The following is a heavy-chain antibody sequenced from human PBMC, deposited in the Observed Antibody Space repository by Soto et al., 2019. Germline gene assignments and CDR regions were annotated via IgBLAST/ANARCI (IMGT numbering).Heavy chain of an antibody. Sequence: QVKLVESGGGVVQPGGSLRLSCAASGFTFSNYGMYWARQAPGKGLQWVTFIWNDGTNSFYEDSVKGRFTNSRDNFKNTLYLQMDSLRAEDTGVYYCASGYGGSFPHWYFDLWGRGTRVAVSS. CDR2: IWNDGTNS. D-gene: IGHD1-26*01. CDR1: GFTFSNYG. V-gene: IGHV3-33*01. J-gene: IGHJ2*01. CDR3: ASGYGGSFPHWYFDL.